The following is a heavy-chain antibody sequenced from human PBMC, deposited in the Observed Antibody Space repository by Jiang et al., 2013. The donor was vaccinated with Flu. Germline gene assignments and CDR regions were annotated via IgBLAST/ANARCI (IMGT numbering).Heavy chain of an antibody. V-gene: IGHV1-69*10. CDR3: AMAPYSNNRSTYRDY. CDR1: GATFNSYT. CDR2: INPTLGIT. Sequence: SGAEVKRPGSSVKVSCKASGATFNSYTLNWVRQAPGQGLGWMGGINPTLGITNYAQKFQGRVTIIADKSTTSGYMELSGLTSEDTAVYYCAMAPYSNNRSTYRDYWGQGALVTVSS. J-gene: IGHJ4*02. D-gene: IGHD2/OR15-2a*01.